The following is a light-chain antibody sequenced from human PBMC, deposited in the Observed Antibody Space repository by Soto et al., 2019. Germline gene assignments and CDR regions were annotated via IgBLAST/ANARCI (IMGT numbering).Light chain of an antibody. CDR1: QSVSSSY. CDR2: GVS. CDR3: QQRSAWPFT. J-gene: IGKJ4*01. Sequence: EIVLTQSPGTLSLSPGERATLSCRASQSVSSSYLAWYQQKPGQAPRLLIHGVSTRATGIPDRFSGSGSGTDFTLTISRLETEDFALYYCQQRSAWPFTFGGGTSVLIK. V-gene: IGKV3D-20*02.